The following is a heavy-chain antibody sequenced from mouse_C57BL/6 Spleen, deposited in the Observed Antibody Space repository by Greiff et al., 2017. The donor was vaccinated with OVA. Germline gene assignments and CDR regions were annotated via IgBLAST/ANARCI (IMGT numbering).Heavy chain of an antibody. CDR1: GYAFSSSW. Sequence: QVQLKESGPELVKPGASVKISCKASGYAFSSSWMNWVKQRPGKGLEWIGRIYPGDGDTNYNGKFKGKATLTADKSSSTAYMQLSSLTSEDSAVYFCARYHRDYFDYWGQGTTLTVSS. D-gene: IGHD3-1*01. CDR3: ARYHRDYFDY. J-gene: IGHJ2*01. CDR2: IYPGDGDT. V-gene: IGHV1-82*01.